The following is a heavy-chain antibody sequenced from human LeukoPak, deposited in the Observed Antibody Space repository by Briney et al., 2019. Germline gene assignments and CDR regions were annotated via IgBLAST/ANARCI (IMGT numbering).Heavy chain of an antibody. CDR3: ARDRAGDAFDI. Sequence: ASVKVSCKASGYTFTANYMHWVRQAPGQGLEWVGWINPNSGATKYAQNFQGRVTMTRDTSISTAYMELTNLRSDDTAVYYCARDRAGDAFDIWGQGTMVTVYS. V-gene: IGHV1-2*02. J-gene: IGHJ3*02. CDR1: GYTFTANY. CDR2: INPNSGAT. D-gene: IGHD6-19*01.